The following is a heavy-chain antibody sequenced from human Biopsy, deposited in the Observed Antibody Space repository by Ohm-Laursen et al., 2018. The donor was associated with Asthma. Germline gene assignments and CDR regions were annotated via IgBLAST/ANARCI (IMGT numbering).Heavy chain of an antibody. CDR3: ARVASYGDLYFGIDV. J-gene: IGHJ6*02. CDR2: VFWSGTT. Sequence: TLSLTCSVGGAYIGSRDHHWSWIRQSPGTGLEWIGFVFWSGTTYYNRSLERRLSISIDTTRSEFSMTLRSVTAADTAVYFCARVASYGDLYFGIDVWGPGTTVSVS. CDR1: GAYIGSRDHH. V-gene: IGHV4-30-4*01. D-gene: IGHD4-17*01.